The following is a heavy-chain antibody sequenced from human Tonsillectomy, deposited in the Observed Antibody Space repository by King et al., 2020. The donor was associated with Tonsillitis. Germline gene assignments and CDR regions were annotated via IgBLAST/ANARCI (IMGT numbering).Heavy chain of an antibody. V-gene: IGHV3-23*04. J-gene: IGHJ4*02. CDR1: GFTFSSSA. Sequence: VQLVESGGGLVQPGGSLRLSCAASGFTFSSSAMAWVRQAPGKGLEWVSGISGSGGSTYYADSVKGRFTISRDNSKNTLYLQMNILVAEDTALYYCAKAVTTTMVYYFDYWGQGTLVTVSS. CDR2: ISGSGGST. CDR3: AKAVTTTMVYYFDY. D-gene: IGHD5-18*01.